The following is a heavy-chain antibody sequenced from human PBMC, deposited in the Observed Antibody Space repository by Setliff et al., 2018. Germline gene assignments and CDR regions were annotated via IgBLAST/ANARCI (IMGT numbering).Heavy chain of an antibody. CDR2: ISHGGGT. D-gene: IGHD3-22*01. Sequence: SETLSLTCTVYGGSFSAYYWSWIRQPPGKGLEWIGEISHGGGTNYNPSLKSRVTISIGTSKNLFSLKLTSVTAADTAVYYCATGDVYDSSAFFSDWFDPWGQGTLVTVSS. CDR1: GGSFSAYY. V-gene: IGHV4-34*01. CDR3: ATGDVYDSSAFFSDWFDP. J-gene: IGHJ5*02.